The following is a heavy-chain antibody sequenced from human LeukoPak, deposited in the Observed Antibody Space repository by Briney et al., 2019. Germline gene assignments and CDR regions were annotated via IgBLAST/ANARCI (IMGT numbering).Heavy chain of an antibody. Sequence: GGSLRLSCAASGFTFSTYAVHWVRQAPGKGLEYVSAISSNGTSTYYTNSVKGRFTISRDNSKNTLYLQMGSLRTEDLAVYYCARGGRGDAGDYWGQGTRVTVSS. CDR2: ISSNGTST. CDR3: ARGGRGDAGDY. J-gene: IGHJ4*02. D-gene: IGHD3-10*01. CDR1: GFTFSTYA. V-gene: IGHV3-64*01.